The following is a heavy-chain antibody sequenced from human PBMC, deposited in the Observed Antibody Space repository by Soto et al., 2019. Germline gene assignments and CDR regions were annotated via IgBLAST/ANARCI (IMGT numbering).Heavy chain of an antibody. CDR1: GYTFTSYD. CDR3: ARRITIFGGPFGY. V-gene: IGHV1-8*01. CDR2: MNPNSGNT. D-gene: IGHD3-3*01. J-gene: IGHJ4*02. Sequence: ASVKVSCKASGYTFTSYDINWVRQATGQGLEWMGWMNPNSGNTGYAQKFQGRVTMTRNTSISTAYMELSSLRSEDTAVYYCARRITIFGGPFGYWGQGTLVTVSS.